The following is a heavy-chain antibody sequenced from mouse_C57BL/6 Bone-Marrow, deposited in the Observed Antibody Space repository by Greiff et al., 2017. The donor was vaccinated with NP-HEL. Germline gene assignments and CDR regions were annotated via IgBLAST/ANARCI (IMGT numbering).Heavy chain of an antibody. CDR2: IRNKANGYTT. J-gene: IGHJ1*03. V-gene: IGHV7-3*01. CDR3: ARSSRANWDVYWYFDV. Sequence: EVNVVESGGGLVQPGGSLSLSCAASGFTFTDYYMSWVRQPPGKALEWLGFIRNKANGYTTEYSASVKGRFTISIDKSQSILYLQMNALRAEDSATYYCARSSRANWDVYWYFDVWGTGTTVTVSS. CDR1: GFTFTDYY. D-gene: IGHD4-1*01.